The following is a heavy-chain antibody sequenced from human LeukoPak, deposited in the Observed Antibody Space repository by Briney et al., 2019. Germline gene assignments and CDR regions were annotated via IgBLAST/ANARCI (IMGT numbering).Heavy chain of an antibody. D-gene: IGHD3-22*01. CDR2: IYYSGST. Sequence: PSETLSLTCTVSGGSISSSSYYWGWIRQPPGKGLEWIGSIYYSGSTYYNPSLKSRVTISVDTSKNQFSLKLSSVTAADTAVYYCARIDSSGYLGFQHWGQGTLVTVSS. CDR1: GGSISSSSYY. J-gene: IGHJ1*01. CDR3: ARIDSSGYLGFQH. V-gene: IGHV4-39*07.